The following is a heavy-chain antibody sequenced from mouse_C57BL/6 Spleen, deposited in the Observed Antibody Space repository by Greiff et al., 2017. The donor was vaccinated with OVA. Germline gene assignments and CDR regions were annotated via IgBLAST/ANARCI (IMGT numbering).Heavy chain of an antibody. CDR3: ARNCDGSSYGYFDV. CDR1: GFSLTSYG. CDR2: IWSGGST. D-gene: IGHD1-1*01. J-gene: IGHJ1*03. Sequence: VKLVESGPGLVQPSQSLSITCTVSGFSLTSYGVHRVRQSPGKGLEWLGVIWSGGSTDYNAAFISRLSISKDNSKSQVFFKMNSLQADDTAIYYCARNCDGSSYGYFDVWGTGTTVTVSS. V-gene: IGHV2-2*01.